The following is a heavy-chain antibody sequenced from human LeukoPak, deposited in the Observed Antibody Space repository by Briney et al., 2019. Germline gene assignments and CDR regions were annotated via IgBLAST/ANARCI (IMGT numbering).Heavy chain of an antibody. Sequence: PGGSLRLSCAASGFPFCNAGMSWVRKAPGKGLEWVGRIKSKPDGGTTDYAAPVKGRFTISRDDSKNTLYLQMNSLKTEDTAVYYCTTDGSTSSRYYYYGMDVWGKGTTVTVSS. J-gene: IGHJ6*04. V-gene: IGHV3-15*01. D-gene: IGHD2-2*01. CDR3: TTDGSTSSRYYYYGMDV. CDR1: GFPFCNAG. CDR2: IKSKPDGGTT.